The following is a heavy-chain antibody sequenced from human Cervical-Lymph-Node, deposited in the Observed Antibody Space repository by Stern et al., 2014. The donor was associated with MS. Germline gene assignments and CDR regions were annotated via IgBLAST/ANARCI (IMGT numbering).Heavy chain of an antibody. D-gene: IGHD5/OR15-5a*01. CDR1: GFTFTSYA. Sequence: VQLVESGGGVVQPGGSLRVSWATAGFTFTSYAMNWVRQAPGKGLEWLAVISYDGNPKYYADSVKGRFTISRDNSKNTLYLQMSSLRAEDTAVYYCVRERSSRGFDYWGQGSLVTVSS. V-gene: IGHV3-30-3*01. CDR3: VRERSSRGFDY. CDR2: ISYDGNPK. J-gene: IGHJ4*02.